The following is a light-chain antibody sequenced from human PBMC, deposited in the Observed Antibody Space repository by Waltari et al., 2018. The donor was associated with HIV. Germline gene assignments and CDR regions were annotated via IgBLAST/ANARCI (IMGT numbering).Light chain of an antibody. V-gene: IGKV4-1*01. CDR3: QQYYSVPLT. CDR1: QSVLYNSNNKNY. CDR2: WAS. J-gene: IGKJ4*01. Sequence: DIVMTQSPDSLAVSLGERATLDRKSSQSVLYNSNNKNYLAWYQHKPGQSPNLLIYWASTRESGVPDRFSGSGSGTDFTLTISSLQAEDVAVYYCQQYYSVPLTFGGGTKVEIK.